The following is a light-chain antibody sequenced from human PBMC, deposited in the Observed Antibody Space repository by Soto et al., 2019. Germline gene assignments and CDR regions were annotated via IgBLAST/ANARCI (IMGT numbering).Light chain of an antibody. CDR2: AAS. CDR3: QQSYGSPPT. CDR1: QTTSIY. J-gene: IGKJ1*01. V-gene: IGKV1-39*01. Sequence: DIQLTQSPSSLSASLGDRVTITCRASQTTSIYLNWYQQRPGKAPRLLIYAASSLQSGVPSRFTGSRSGTDFTITISSLEPEDFATYYCQQSYGSPPTFGQGTKVESK.